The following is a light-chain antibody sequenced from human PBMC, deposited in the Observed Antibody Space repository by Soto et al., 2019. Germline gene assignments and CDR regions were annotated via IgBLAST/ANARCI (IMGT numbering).Light chain of an antibody. J-gene: IGKJ1*01. CDR3: QQYNDWWT. CDR1: QSVRSN. V-gene: IGKV3-15*01. CDR2: GAT. Sequence: EKVMTQSPVTLSVSPGERATLSCRASQSVRSNLAWYQQKPGQAPRLLIYGATTRATGIPARFSGSGSGTEFTLTISSLQSEDFAVYYCQQYNDWWTFVQGSKVEIK.